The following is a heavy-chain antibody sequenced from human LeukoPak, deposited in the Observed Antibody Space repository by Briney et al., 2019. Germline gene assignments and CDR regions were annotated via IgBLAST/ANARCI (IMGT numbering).Heavy chain of an antibody. CDR1: GGSISSGGYY. CDR2: IYYSGST. Sequence: SETLSLTCTVSGGSISSGGYYWSWIRQHPGKGLEWIGYIYYSGSTYYNPSLKSRVTISVDTSKNQFSLKLSSVTAADTAVYYCARQGGPPVAGPFMGAFDIWGQGTMVTVSS. D-gene: IGHD6-19*01. J-gene: IGHJ3*02. CDR3: ARQGGPPVAGPFMGAFDI. V-gene: IGHV4-31*03.